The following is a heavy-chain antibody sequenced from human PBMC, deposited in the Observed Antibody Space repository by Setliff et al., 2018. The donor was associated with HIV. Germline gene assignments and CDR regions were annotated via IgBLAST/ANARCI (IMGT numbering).Heavy chain of an antibody. D-gene: IGHD2-21*02. CDR1: GYTFNNYG. J-gene: IGHJ4*02. V-gene: IGHV1-18*01. Sequence: ASVKVSCKASGYTFNNYGISWVRQAPGQGLEWMGWIYPNTGGTNYAQKFQGRVTITADTSTDTVYMELSSLRSEDTAVYYCATDPDGGNSDGWGQGTLVTVSS. CDR2: IYPNTGGT. CDR3: ATDPDGGNSDG.